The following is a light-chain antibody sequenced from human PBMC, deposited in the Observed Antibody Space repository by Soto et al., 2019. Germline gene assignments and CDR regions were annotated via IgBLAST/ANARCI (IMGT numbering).Light chain of an antibody. V-gene: IGLV2-23*02. CDR1: SSDVGSHNF. Sequence: QSALTQPASVSGSPGQSITISCTGTSSDVGSHNFVSWSQQRPGKAPKLMIFEVTTRPSGVSSRFSASKSGNTDSLTISGVQYEDEADYYCCSYAGNTAWVFGGEPK. J-gene: IGLJ3*02. CDR2: EVT. CDR3: CSYAGNTAWV.